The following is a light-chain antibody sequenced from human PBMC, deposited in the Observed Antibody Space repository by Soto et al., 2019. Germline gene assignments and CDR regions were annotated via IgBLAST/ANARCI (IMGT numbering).Light chain of an antibody. CDR1: QSPLYSDGNTY. V-gene: IGKV2-30*01. Sequence: DVVMTQSPLSLPVTLGQPASISCRSSQSPLYSDGNTYLSWFQQRPGQSPRRLIYKVSNRDSGVPDRFSGSGSGTDFTLKISRVEAEDVGVYYCMQGTHWPWTFVQGTKVEIK. CDR2: KVS. CDR3: MQGTHWPWT. J-gene: IGKJ1*01.